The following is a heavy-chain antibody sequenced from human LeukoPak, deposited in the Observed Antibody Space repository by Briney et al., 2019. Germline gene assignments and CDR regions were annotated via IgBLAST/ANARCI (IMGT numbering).Heavy chain of an antibody. J-gene: IGHJ5*02. V-gene: IGHV1-2*02. D-gene: IGHD6-19*01. CDR2: INPNSGGT. CDR1: GYTFTGYY. Sequence: ASVKASCKASGYTFTGYYMHWVRQAPGQGLEWMGWINPNSGGTNYAQKFQGRVTMTRDTSISTAYVELSRLRSDDTAVYYCARPALAGYSSGWYWFDPWGQGTLVTVSS. CDR3: ARPALAGYSSGWYWFDP.